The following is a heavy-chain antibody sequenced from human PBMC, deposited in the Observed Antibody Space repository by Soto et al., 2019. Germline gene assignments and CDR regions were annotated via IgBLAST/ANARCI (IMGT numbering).Heavy chain of an antibody. CDR1: GFTFSSYS. Sequence: EVQLVESGGGLVQPGGSLRLSCAASGFTFSSYSMNWVRQAPGKGLEWVSYISSSSSTIYYADSVKGRFTISRDNAKNSLYLQMNSLRAEDTALYYCAREVYSYDSSGYLNYFDYWGQGTLVTVSS. CDR3: AREVYSYDSSGYLNYFDY. J-gene: IGHJ4*02. CDR2: ISSSSSTI. V-gene: IGHV3-48*01. D-gene: IGHD3-22*01.